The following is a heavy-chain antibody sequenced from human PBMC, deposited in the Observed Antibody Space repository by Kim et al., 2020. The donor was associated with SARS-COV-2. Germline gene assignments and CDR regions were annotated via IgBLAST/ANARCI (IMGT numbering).Heavy chain of an antibody. Sequence: GGSLRLSCAASGFAFSSYSMNWVRQAPGKGLEWVSSISSSSSYIYSAGSVKGRFTISRDNAKNSLYLQMNSLRADDTAVYYFASDLPGGSGYGGRGTLVT. CDR2: ISSSSSYI. V-gene: IGHV3-21*01. CDR1: GFAFSSYS. D-gene: IGHD6-25*01. CDR3: ASDLPGGSGY. J-gene: IGHJ4*02.